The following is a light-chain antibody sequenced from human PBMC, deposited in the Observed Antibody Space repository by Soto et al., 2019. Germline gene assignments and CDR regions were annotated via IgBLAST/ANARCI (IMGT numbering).Light chain of an antibody. CDR3: SSYASTTSDV. J-gene: IGLJ1*01. Sequence: QSALTQPASVSDSPGQSITISCIGTSSDIGSSDHVSWHQQHPGRAPKLIIYDVYNRPSGVSHPFSGSKPGNTASLILSGLEAEDEADYYCSSYASTTSDVFGSGTKLTVL. CDR1: SSDIGSSDH. V-gene: IGLV2-14*03. CDR2: DVY.